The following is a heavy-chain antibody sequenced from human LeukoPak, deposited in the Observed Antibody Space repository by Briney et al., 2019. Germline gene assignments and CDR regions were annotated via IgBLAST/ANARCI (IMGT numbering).Heavy chain of an antibody. CDR1: GSTFSSYA. CDR3: AKAKAEYSGYDSDAFDI. D-gene: IGHD5-12*01. Sequence: PGGSLRLSCAASGSTFSSYAMSWVRQALGKGLEWVSAISGSGGSTYYADSLKGGFTISRDNSKNTLYLQMNSLRAEDTAVYYCAKAKAEYSGYDSDAFDIWGQGTMVTVSS. V-gene: IGHV3-23*01. CDR2: ISGSGGST. J-gene: IGHJ3*02.